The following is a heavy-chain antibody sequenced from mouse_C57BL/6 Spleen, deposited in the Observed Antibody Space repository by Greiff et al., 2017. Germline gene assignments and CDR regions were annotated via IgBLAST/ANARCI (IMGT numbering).Heavy chain of an antibody. CDR2: IDPSDSYT. CDR3: ARRGYYYGSRWYFDV. V-gene: IGHV1-50*01. D-gene: IGHD1-1*01. J-gene: IGHJ1*03. CDR1: GYTFTSYW. Sequence: QVQLKESGAELVKPGASVKLSCKASGYTFTSYWMQWVKQRPGQGLEWIGEIDPSDSYTNYNQKFKGKATLTVDTSSSTAYMQLSSLTSEDSAVYYCARRGYYYGSRWYFDVWGTGTTVTVSS.